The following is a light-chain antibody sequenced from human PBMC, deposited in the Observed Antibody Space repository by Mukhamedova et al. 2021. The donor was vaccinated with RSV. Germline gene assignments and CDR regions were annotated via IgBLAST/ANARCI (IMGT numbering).Light chain of an antibody. CDR3: QQRSNWPPT. V-gene: IGKV3-11*01. CDR2: DAS. J-gene: IGKJ1*01. CDR1: QSVSSY. Sequence: SCRTSQSVSSYLAWYQQRPGQAHRLLVYDASDRATGVPARFSGGGSGTDFTLIISSLEPEDFAVYYCQQRSNWPPTFGQGTKVE.